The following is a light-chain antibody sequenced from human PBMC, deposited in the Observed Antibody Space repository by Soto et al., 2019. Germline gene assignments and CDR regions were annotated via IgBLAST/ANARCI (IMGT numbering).Light chain of an antibody. J-gene: IGKJ1*01. V-gene: IGKV3-20*01. CDR1: QSVSSSY. CDR2: GAS. CDR3: QQYGRSPWWT. Sequence: EIVLTQSPGTLSLSPGERATLSCRASQSVSSSYLAWYQQKPGQAPRLLIYGASSRATGIPDRFSGSGSGTDFTLTISILEPEDFSVYYCQQYGRSPWWTFGQGTQVEIK.